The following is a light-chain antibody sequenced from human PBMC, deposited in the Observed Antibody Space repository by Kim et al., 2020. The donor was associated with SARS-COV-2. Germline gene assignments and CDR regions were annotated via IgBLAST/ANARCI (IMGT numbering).Light chain of an antibody. CDR3: QQRTTWPPWT. CDR1: QSIDNY. CDR2: DAS. Sequence: EIVLTQSPGTLSLSPGERATLSCRASQSIDNYLAWYQQKPGQAPRLLIYDASNRATGIPDRFSGSGSGTDFTLTISSLEPEDFAVYYCQQRTTWPPWTFGQGTKVDIK. J-gene: IGKJ1*01. V-gene: IGKV3-11*01.